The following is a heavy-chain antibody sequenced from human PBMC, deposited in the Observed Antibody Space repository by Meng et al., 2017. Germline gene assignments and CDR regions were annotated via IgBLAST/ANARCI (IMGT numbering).Heavy chain of an antibody. CDR2: IYYSGST. J-gene: IGHJ4*02. D-gene: IGHD3-10*01. V-gene: IGHV4-38-2*02. Sequence: SDTLSLTCTVSGYSISSGYYWGWIRQPPGKGLEWIGSIYYSGSTYYNPSLKSRVTISVDTSKNQFSLKLSTVTAADTAVYYCASLFMVRGVIGDSTTPLGIDYWGQGTLVTVSS. CDR3: ASLFMVRGVIGDSTTPLGIDY. CDR1: GYSISSGYY.